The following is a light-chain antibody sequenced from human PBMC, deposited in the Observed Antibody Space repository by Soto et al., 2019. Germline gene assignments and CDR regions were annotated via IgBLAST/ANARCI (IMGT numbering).Light chain of an antibody. CDR1: QGISNY. V-gene: IGKV1-27*01. CDR2: AAS. Sequence: DIQIDPVPTPPFSFLREKGPLPFQASQGISNYLAWYQQKPGKVPKVLIYAASTLQSGVPSRFSGSGSETDFTLTISSLQPEDVATYYCQKYNSAPQTFGQGTKVDIK. CDR3: QKYNSAPQT. J-gene: IGKJ1*01.